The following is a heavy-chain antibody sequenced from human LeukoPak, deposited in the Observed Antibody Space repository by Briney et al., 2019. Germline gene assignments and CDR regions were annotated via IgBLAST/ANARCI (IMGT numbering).Heavy chain of an antibody. CDR3: ARVALWAYYFDY. Sequence: GGSLRLSCAASGFTFSSYEMNWVRQAPGKGLDWVSYISTSGSTIYYADSVNGRFTISRDNAKNSLYLQMNSLRAEDTAVYYCARVALWAYYFDYWGQGTLVTVSS. CDR1: GFTFSSYE. V-gene: IGHV3-48*03. J-gene: IGHJ4*02. D-gene: IGHD3-16*01. CDR2: ISTSGSTI.